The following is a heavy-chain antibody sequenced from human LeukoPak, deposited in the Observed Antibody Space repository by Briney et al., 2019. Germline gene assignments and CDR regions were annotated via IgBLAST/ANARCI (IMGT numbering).Heavy chain of an antibody. Sequence: ASVKVSCKASGYTFTSYAMHWVRQAPGQRLEWMGWINAGNGNTKYLQKFQGRVTITRDTSASTAYMELSSLRSEDTAVYYCARAGMDVWGQGTTVTVSS. V-gene: IGHV1-3*01. CDR2: INAGNGNT. CDR1: GYTFTSYA. CDR3: ARAGMDV. J-gene: IGHJ6*02.